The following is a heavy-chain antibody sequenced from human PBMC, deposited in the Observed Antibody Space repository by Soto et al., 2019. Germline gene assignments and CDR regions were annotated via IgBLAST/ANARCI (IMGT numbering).Heavy chain of an antibody. D-gene: IGHD3-10*01. Sequence: EVQLVESGGGLVQPGMSLRLSCAASGFTFDDYAMHWVRQAPGKGLEWVSGISWNSDKIDYADSVRGRFTISRDNAHNSLYLQMDSLRAEDTALYYCTKEVGSAGRWFDPWGQGTLVTVSS. CDR1: GFTFDDYA. CDR3: TKEVGSAGRWFDP. CDR2: ISWNSDKI. V-gene: IGHV3-9*01. J-gene: IGHJ5*02.